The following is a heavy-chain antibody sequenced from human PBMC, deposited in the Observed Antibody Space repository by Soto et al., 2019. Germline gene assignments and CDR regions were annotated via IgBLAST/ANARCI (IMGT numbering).Heavy chain of an antibody. J-gene: IGHJ3*02. Sequence: QVQLVQSGAEVKKPGSSVKVSCKASGGTFSSYAISWVRQAPGQGLEWMGGIIPIFGTANYAQKFQGRVTITADESTSTAYMELSSLRSGDTAVYYCARERTTGTTGDDAFDIWGQGTMVTVSS. CDR2: IIPIFGTA. CDR1: GGTFSSYA. D-gene: IGHD1-1*01. V-gene: IGHV1-69*01. CDR3: ARERTTGTTGDDAFDI.